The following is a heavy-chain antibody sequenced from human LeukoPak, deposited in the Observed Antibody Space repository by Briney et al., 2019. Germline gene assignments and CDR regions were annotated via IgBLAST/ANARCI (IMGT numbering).Heavy chain of an antibody. J-gene: IGHJ6*02. CDR3: ARVGGPDGERYSYHYGMDV. Sequence: SETLSLTCTVSGGSINSYYWSWIRQPPGKGLEWIGHIYYLGSINYNPSLSSRVTMSIDTSNKQFSLKLNSVTAADTAVYYCARVGGPDGERYSYHYGMDVWGQGTAVTVSS. CDR2: IYYLGSI. V-gene: IGHV4-59*01. CDR1: GGSINSYY. D-gene: IGHD3-16*01.